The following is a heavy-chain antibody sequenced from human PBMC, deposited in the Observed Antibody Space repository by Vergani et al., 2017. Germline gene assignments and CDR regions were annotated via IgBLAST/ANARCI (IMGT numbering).Heavy chain of an antibody. CDR3: ARRTPSGEGYWFDP. Sequence: QVQLQQWGAGLLKPSETLSLTCDVSGVSLSGYSWTWIRQLPGRGLEWLGEVNRPGSTHYNPYLKSRVPISLDTSKIQFSLKMSAVTAADTAVYYCARRTPSGEGYWFDPWGQGTLVIFSS. V-gene: IGHV4-34*01. D-gene: IGHD4-17*01. J-gene: IGHJ5*02. CDR1: GVSLSGYS. CDR2: VNRPGST.